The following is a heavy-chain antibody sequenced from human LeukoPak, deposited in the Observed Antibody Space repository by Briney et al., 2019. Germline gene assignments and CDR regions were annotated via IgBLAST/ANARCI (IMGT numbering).Heavy chain of an antibody. CDR3: ARLYYYDITRGDWFDP. CDR2: ISAYNGNT. D-gene: IGHD3-10*01. J-gene: IGHJ5*02. CDR1: GYTFTSYG. V-gene: IGHV1-18*01. Sequence: ASVKVSCKASGYTFTSYGISWVRQAPGQGLEWMGWISAYNGNTNYAQKPQGRVTMTTDTSTSTAYMELRSLRSDDTAVYYCARLYYYDITRGDWFDPWGQGTLVTVSS.